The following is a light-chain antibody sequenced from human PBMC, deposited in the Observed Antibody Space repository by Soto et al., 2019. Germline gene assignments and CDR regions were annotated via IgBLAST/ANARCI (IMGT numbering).Light chain of an antibody. CDR2: DVN. Sequence: QSVLTQPPSVSGSPGQSVTISCTATTTDIDNYDSVSWYQQAPGTAPKLIIYDVNNRPSGAPDRFSGSTSGNTASLTISGLQAEDETDYFCSLYTNINTRACVFGTGTKVTVL. CDR1: TTDIDNYDS. J-gene: IGLJ1*01. V-gene: IGLV2-18*01. CDR3: SLYTNINTRACV.